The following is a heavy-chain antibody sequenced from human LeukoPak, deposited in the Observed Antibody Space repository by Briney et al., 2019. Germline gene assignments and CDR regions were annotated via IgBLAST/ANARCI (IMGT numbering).Heavy chain of an antibody. CDR1: GFTFSSYA. CDR3: ARDVSSSWSDSNWFDP. Sequence: PGGSLRLSCAASGFTFSSYAMHWVRQAPGKGLEWVAFISYDGSNKYYADSVKGRFTISRDNSKNTLYLQMNSLRAEDTAVYYCARDVSSSWSDSNWFDPWGQGTLVTVSS. V-gene: IGHV3-30*04. D-gene: IGHD6-13*01. CDR2: ISYDGSNK. J-gene: IGHJ5*02.